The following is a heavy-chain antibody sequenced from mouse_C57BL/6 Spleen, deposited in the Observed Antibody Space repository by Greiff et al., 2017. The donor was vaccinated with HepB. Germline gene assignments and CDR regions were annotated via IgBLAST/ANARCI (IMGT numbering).Heavy chain of an antibody. CDR2: IHPNSGST. CDR1: GYTFTSYW. Sequence: QVQLQQPGAELVKPGASVKLSCKASGYTFTSYWMHWVKQRPGQGLEWIGMIHPNSGSTNYNEKFKSKATLTVDKSSSTAYMQLSSLTSEDSAVYYCARGRGEAYAMDYWGQGTSVTVSS. CDR3: ARGRGEAYAMDY. V-gene: IGHV1-64*01. J-gene: IGHJ4*01.